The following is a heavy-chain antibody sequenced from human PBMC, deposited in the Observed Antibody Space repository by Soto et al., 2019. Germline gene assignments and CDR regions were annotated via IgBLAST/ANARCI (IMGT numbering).Heavy chain of an antibody. CDR3: ARGFIAVAAPFDY. CDR1: GGSISSYY. D-gene: IGHD6-19*01. V-gene: IGHV4-59*01. CDR2: IYYIGST. Sequence: QVQLQESGPGLVKPSETLSLTCTVSGGSISSYYWSWIRQPPGKGLEWIGYIYYIGSTNYNPSLKSRVTISVDTSKNQFSLKRSSVTAADTAVFYCARGFIAVAAPFDYWGQGTLVTVSS. J-gene: IGHJ4*02.